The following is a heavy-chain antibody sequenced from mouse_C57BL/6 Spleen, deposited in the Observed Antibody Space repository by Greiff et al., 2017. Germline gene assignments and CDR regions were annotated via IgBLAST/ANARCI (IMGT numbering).Heavy chain of an antibody. V-gene: IGHV5-15*04. CDR1: GFTFSDYG. J-gene: IGHJ3*01. D-gene: IGHD2-10*01. Sequence: EVKLVESGGGLVQPGGSLKLSCAASGFTFSDYGMAWVRQAPRKGPEWVAFIRHLAYSIYYADTVTGRFTISRENAKNTLYLEMSSLRSDDTAMYYCARPYYGNYGFAYWGQGTLVTVSA. CDR2: IRHLAYSI. CDR3: ARPYYGNYGFAY.